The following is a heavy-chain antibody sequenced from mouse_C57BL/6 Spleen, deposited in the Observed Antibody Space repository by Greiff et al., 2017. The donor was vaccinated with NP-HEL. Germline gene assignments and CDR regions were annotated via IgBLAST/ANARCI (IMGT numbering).Heavy chain of an antibody. CDR1: GYTFTSYY. CDR3: ARERLYDARYFDV. J-gene: IGHJ1*03. Sequence: VQLQQPGAELVKPGASVKLSCKASGYTFTSYYMHWVKQRTEQGLEWIGRIDPEDGETKYAPKFQGKATITADTSSNTAYLQLSSLTSEDTAVYYCARERLYDARYFDVWGTGTTVTVSS. V-gene: IGHV14-2*01. CDR2: IDPEDGET. D-gene: IGHD2-3*01.